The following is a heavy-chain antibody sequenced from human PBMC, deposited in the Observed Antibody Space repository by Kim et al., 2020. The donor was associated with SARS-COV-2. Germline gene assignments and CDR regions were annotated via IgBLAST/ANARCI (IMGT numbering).Heavy chain of an antibody. J-gene: IGHJ4*02. D-gene: IGHD2-2*01. CDR3: VKGARGFCDSTSCYLGDY. CDR2: ISGSGHTT. V-gene: IGHV3-23*01. Sequence: GGSLRLSCAASGFTFSNYAMSWVRQAPGKGLEWVSAISGSGHTTYYADSVKGRFTISRDNSKNTLYLQMNSLRAEDTAVYYCVKGARGFCDSTSCYLGDYWGQGALVTVSS. CDR1: GFTFSNYA.